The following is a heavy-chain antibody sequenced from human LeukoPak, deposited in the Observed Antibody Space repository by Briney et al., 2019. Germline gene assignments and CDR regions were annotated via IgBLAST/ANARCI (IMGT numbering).Heavy chain of an antibody. CDR1: GGSISSSSYY. D-gene: IGHD6-13*01. Sequence: SETLSLTCTVSGGSISSSSYYWGWIRQPPGKGLEWIGSIYYSGSTYYNPSLKSRVTISVDTSKNQFSLKLSSVTAADTAVYYCARRGIKAAADLDYWGQGTLVTVSS. J-gene: IGHJ4*02. CDR2: IYYSGST. CDR3: ARRGIKAAADLDY. V-gene: IGHV4-39*01.